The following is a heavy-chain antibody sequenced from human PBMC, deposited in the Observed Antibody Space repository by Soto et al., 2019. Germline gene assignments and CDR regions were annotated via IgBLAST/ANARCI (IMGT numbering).Heavy chain of an antibody. V-gene: IGHV1-69*01. CDR3: ARGDSSGNDAFDI. D-gene: IGHD3-22*01. CDR2: IVPLFRTV. Sequence: QVQLVQSGAEVKKPGSSVKISCKTSGGTFSSYAISWVRQAPRQGLEWMGGIVPLFRTVNYAQKFQGRVTITAGDSTSTAYMELSSLSSEDTAVYYCARGDSSGNDAFDIWGQGTRVTVSS. CDR1: GGTFSSYA. J-gene: IGHJ3*02.